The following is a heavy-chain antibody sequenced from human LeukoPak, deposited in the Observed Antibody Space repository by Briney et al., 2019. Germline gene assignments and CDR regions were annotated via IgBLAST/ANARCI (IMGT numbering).Heavy chain of an antibody. Sequence: ASVKVSCKASGYTFTSYAMHWVRQAPGQRLEWMGWINAGNGNTKYSQEFQGRVTITRDTSASTAYMELSSLRSEDMAVYYCARDGYSYGPLGLFHYMDVWGKGTTVTVSS. CDR2: INAGNGNT. CDR3: ARDGYSYGPLGLFHYMDV. CDR1: GYTFTSYA. V-gene: IGHV1-3*03. J-gene: IGHJ6*03. D-gene: IGHD5-18*01.